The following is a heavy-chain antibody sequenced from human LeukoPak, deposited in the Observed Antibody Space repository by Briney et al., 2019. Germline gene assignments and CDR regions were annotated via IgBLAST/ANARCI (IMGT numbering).Heavy chain of an antibody. J-gene: IGHJ4*02. CDR2: IYPRDSDT. CDR1: GYGFTTYW. V-gene: IGHV5-51*01. CDR3: ARQVEGYSSSWFV. D-gene: IGHD6-13*01. Sequence: GESLKISCKASGYGFTTYWIGWVRQMPGKGLEWMGIIYPRDSDTRYSPSFQGQVTISADNSISTAYLQWSSLKASDTAMYYCARQVEGYSSSWFVWGQGTLVTVSS.